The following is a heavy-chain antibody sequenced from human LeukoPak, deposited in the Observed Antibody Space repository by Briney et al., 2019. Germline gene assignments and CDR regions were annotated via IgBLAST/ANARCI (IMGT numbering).Heavy chain of an antibody. CDR1: GFTFSSYA. V-gene: IGHV3-23*01. J-gene: IGHJ4*02. CDR3: AKPSSVDYYDSSGYPYYFDY. CDR2: ISGSGGST. Sequence: GGSLRLSCAASGFTFSSYAMSWVRQAPGKGLEWVSAISGSGGSTYYADSVKGRFTISRDNSKNTLYPQMNSLRAEDTAVYYCAKPSSVDYYDSSGYPYYFDYWGQGTLVTVSS. D-gene: IGHD3-22*01.